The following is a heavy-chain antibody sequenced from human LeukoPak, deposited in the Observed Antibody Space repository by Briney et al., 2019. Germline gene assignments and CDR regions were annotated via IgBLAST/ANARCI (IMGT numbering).Heavy chain of an antibody. J-gene: IGHJ5*02. D-gene: IGHD4-23*01. CDR2: ICSIGSTI. Sequence: GGSLRLSCAASGFTFSDHDMNWVRQAPGKGLEWVSYICSIGSTIYYADSVKGRFTISRDNAKNTLYLQMNSLRAEDTAVYYCARAATVVTDVWFDPCGQGTLVTVSS. CDR1: GFTFSDHD. V-gene: IGHV3-11*04. CDR3: ARAATVVTDVWFDP.